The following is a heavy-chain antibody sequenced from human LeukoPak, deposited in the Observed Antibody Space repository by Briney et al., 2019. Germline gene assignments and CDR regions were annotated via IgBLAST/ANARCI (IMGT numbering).Heavy chain of an antibody. CDR3: ARADYYDSSGFLTSFVGTFDI. D-gene: IGHD3-22*01. CDR2: IYYSGST. V-gene: IGHV4-59*01. CDR1: GGSISSYY. Sequence: SEPLSLTCTVSGGSISSYYWSWIREPPGKGLEWSGYIYYSGSTNYNPSLKSRVTISVDTSKNQFSLKLSSVTAADTAVYYCARADYYDSSGFLTSFVGTFDIWGQGTMVTVSS. J-gene: IGHJ3*02.